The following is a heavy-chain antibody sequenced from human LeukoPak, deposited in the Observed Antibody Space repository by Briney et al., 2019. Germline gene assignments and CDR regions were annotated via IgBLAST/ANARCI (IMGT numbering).Heavy chain of an antibody. CDR3: AKGEEWLLASYYYYGMDV. CDR1: GFTFSDYW. J-gene: IGHJ6*02. CDR2: INSDGTNT. V-gene: IGHV3-74*01. Sequence: GGSLRLSCGVSGFTFSDYWMHWVRQAPGKGLVWVSRINSDGTNTNYAGSVKGRFTISRDNSKNTLYLQMNSLRAEDTAVYYCAKGEEWLLASYYYYGMDVWGQGTTVTVSS. D-gene: IGHD3-3*01.